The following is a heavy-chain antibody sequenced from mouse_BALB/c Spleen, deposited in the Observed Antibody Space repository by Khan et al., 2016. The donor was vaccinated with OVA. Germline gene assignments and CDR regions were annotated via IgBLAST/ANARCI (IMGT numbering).Heavy chain of an antibody. Sequence: EVELVESGGGLMKPGGSLKLSCAASGFTFSDYYMYWVRQTPEKRLEWVATISDINSYIYYPDNVKGRFTISRDNATNNLYLLMYSLKSEDTAIYYCIRGYYGDPFAYWGQGTLVTVSA. CDR2: ISDINSYI. D-gene: IGHD2-13*01. CDR1: GFTFSDYY. CDR3: IRGYYGDPFAY. J-gene: IGHJ3*01. V-gene: IGHV5-4*02.